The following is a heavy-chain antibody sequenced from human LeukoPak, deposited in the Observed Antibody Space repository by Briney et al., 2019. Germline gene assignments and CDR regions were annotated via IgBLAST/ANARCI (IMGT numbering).Heavy chain of an antibody. V-gene: IGHV3-33*01. Sequence: PGRSLRLSCAASGFTFSSYGMTWVRQAPGKGLEWVAALWNDGSNKYYADSVKGRLTISRDNSKNTLYLQMNSLRAEDTAVYYCARPPITVSGLKYFEYWGQGTLVTVSS. CDR2: LWNDGSNK. CDR3: ARPPITVSGLKYFEY. D-gene: IGHD6-19*01. J-gene: IGHJ4*01. CDR1: GFTFSSYG.